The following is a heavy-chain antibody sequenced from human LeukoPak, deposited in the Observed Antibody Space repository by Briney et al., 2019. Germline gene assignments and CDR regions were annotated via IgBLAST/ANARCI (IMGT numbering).Heavy chain of an antibody. V-gene: IGHV1-46*01. Sequence: GASVRVSCKASGYTFTIYYMNWVRQAPGQGLGWMGIINPSGGSTSYAQKFQGRVTITRDTSTSTVYMELSSLRPEDTAVYYCARRGKDGYNWVDYWGQGTLVTVSS. CDR2: INPSGGST. J-gene: IGHJ4*02. CDR3: ARRGKDGYNWVDY. D-gene: IGHD5-18*01. CDR1: GYTFTIYY.